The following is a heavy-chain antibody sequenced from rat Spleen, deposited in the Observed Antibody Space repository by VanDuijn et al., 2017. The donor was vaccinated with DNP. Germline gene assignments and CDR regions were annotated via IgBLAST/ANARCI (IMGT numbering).Heavy chain of an antibody. Sequence: QVQLKESGPGLVQPSETLSLTCTVSGFSLTNYAVGWVRQPLGKGLEWMGVMWSEGDTSYNSALKSRLSISRDTSKRQVFLKMISLETEDTATYYCARDGPSYVYYGLLGRFTYWGQGTVVTVSA. D-gene: IGHD1-6*01. CDR2: MWSEGDT. CDR1: GFSLTNYA. J-gene: IGHJ3*01. V-gene: IGHV2-32*01. CDR3: ARDGPSYVYYGLLGRFTY.